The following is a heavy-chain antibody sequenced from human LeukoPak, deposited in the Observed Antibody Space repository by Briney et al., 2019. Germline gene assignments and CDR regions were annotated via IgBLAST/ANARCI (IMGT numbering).Heavy chain of an antibody. J-gene: IGHJ6*02. CDR3: ARRPQQLDQSYYYYYGMDV. Sequence: SETLSLTCTVSGDSISNKDYYWGWIRQPPGKGLEWIVNIYYTGTTYYNPSLKSRVTISVDTSKNQFSLKLSSVTAADTAVYYCARRPQQLDQSYYYYYGMDVWGQGTTVTVSS. CDR1: GDSISNKDYY. CDR2: IYYTGTT. D-gene: IGHD6-13*01. V-gene: IGHV4-39*01.